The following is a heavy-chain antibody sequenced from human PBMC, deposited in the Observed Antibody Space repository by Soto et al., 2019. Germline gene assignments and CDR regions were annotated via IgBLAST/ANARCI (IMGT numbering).Heavy chain of an antibody. D-gene: IGHD6-19*01. CDR3: ARNHIAVAGPPATWLDP. CDR1: GGSISSGGYY. J-gene: IGHJ5*02. V-gene: IGHV4-31*03. CDR2: VYYSGST. Sequence: PSETLSLTCTVSGGSISSGGYYWSWIRQHPGKGLEWIGYVYYSGSTYYNPSLKSRVTISVDTSKNQFSLKLSSVTAADTAVYYCARNHIAVAGPPATWLDPWGQGTLVTVSS.